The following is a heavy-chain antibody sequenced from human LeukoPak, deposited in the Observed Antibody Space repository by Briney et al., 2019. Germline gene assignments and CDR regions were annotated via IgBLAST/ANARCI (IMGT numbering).Heavy chain of an antibody. CDR1: GFTFSSYE. J-gene: IGHJ4*02. V-gene: IGHV3-7*01. Sequence: GGSLRLSCAASGFTFSSYEMNWVRQAPGKGLEWVANIKQDGSEKYYVDSVKGRFTISRDNAKNSLYLQMNSLRAEDTAVYYCARQPEGRGYSYGYFDYWGQGTLVTVSS. CDR3: ARQPEGRGYSYGYFDY. CDR2: IKQDGSEK. D-gene: IGHD5-18*01.